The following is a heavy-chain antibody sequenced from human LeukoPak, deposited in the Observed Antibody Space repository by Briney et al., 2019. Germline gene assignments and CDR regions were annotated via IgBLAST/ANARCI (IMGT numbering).Heavy chain of an antibody. J-gene: IGHJ6*03. D-gene: IGHD3-22*01. CDR3: ARDYYDSSGYPYYYYYMDV. CDR2: IKQDGSEK. V-gene: IGHV3-7*03. CDR1: GFTFSNYW. Sequence: GGSLRLSCEASGFTFSNYWMSWVRQAPGKGLEWVANIKQDGSEKNYVDSVKGRFTISRDNAKNSLYLQMSSLRAEDTAVYYCARDYYDSSGYPYYYYYMDVWGKGTTVTISS.